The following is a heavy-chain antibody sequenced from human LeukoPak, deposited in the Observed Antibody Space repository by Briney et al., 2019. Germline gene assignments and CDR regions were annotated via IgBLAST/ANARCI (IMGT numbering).Heavy chain of an antibody. V-gene: IGHV1-18*01. D-gene: IGHD6-19*01. CDR1: GYTFTSYG. Sequence: ASVKVSCKASGYTFTSYGISWVRQAPGQGLEWMGWISAYNGNTNYAQKLQGRVTKTRDTSISTAYMELSRLRSDDTAVYYCARDLRSIAVNWFDPWGQGTLVTVSS. CDR3: ARDLRSIAVNWFDP. J-gene: IGHJ5*02. CDR2: ISAYNGNT.